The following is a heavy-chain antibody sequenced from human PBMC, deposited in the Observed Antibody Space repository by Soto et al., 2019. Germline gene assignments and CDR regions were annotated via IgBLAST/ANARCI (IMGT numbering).Heavy chain of an antibody. V-gene: IGHV3-74*01. D-gene: IGHD5-12*01. CDR1: GFTFSSNW. CDR2: INSDGSST. J-gene: IGHJ4*02. CDR3: ARAGRWLQLTDY. Sequence: EVQLVESGGGLVQPGGSLRLSCAASGFTFSSNWMHWVRRVPGRGLVWVSRINSDGSSTSYADSVKGRFTISRDNAKNTLYLQMNSLRAEDTAVYYCARAGRWLQLTDYWGQGTLVTVSS.